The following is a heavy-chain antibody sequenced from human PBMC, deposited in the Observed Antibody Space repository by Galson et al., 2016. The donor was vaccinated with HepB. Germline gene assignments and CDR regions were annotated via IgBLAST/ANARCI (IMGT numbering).Heavy chain of an antibody. CDR2: IHIGGST. D-gene: IGHD5-18*01. Sequence: SLRLSCAASGFSVSSNYMSWVRQTPGKGLEWVSVIHIGGSTYYGHSVKGRVTISRDNSKNTVYLQMNSLRAEDTAVYFCVRDTWKWGYNYASEASYIWGRGTMVTVSS. CDR1: GFSVSSNY. J-gene: IGHJ3*02. CDR3: VRDTWKWGYNYASEASYI. V-gene: IGHV3-53*01.